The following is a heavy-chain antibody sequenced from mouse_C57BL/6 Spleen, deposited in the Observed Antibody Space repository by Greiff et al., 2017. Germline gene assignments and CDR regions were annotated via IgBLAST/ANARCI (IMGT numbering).Heavy chain of an antibody. CDR1: GYTFTGYW. J-gene: IGHJ2*01. CDR3: AFYYDYDEGY. CDR2: ILPGSGST. D-gene: IGHD2-4*01. Sequence: VQLVESGAELMKPGASVKLSCKATGYTFTGYWIEWVKQRPGHGLEWIGEILPGSGSTNYNEKFKGTGTFTADTSSNTAYMQLSSLTTEDSAIYYCAFYYDYDEGYWGQGTTLTVSS. V-gene: IGHV1-9*01.